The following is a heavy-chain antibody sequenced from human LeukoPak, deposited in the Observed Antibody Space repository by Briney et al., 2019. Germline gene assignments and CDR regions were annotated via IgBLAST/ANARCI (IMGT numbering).Heavy chain of an antibody. Sequence: GASVKVSCKASGYTFTGYYLHWVRQAPGQGLEWMGWINPNSGGTSCAQKSQGRVTMTRATSISTAYMELRRVRSDEAAVYYCARGGYDDYSPFSGPFDYWGQGSLVTVSS. CDR1: GYTFTGYY. CDR2: INPNSGGT. D-gene: IGHD4-17*01. V-gene: IGHV1-2*02. J-gene: IGHJ4*02. CDR3: ARGGYDDYSPFSGPFDY.